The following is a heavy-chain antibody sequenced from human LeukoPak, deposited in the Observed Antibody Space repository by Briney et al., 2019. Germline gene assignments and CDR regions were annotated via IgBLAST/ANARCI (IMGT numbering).Heavy chain of an antibody. J-gene: IGHJ4*02. D-gene: IGHD2-2*01. CDR2: INGRGGST. V-gene: IGHV3-23*01. CDR1: AFTFSSYA. CDR3: AVPSDFDY. Sequence: GGSLRLSSAASAFTFSSYAMSWVRQAPGKGLEWVSAINGRGGSTYYADSVKGRFTISTDNSKNTLYLQMNSLRAEDTAVYYCAVPSDFDYWGQGTLVTVSS.